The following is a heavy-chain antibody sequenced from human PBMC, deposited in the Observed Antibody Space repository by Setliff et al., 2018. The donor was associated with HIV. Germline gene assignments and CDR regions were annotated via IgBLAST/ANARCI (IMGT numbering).Heavy chain of an antibody. V-gene: IGHV1-69*13. J-gene: IGHJ4*02. CDR3: ASPREKVTTVTTYFDY. D-gene: IGHD4-17*01. CDR1: GGTFSSYS. Sequence: SVKVSCKASGGTFSSYSINWVRQAPGQGLEWMGGIIPIYGTRDYAQKFQGRVTITADEITSTTYMELSSLRSEDTAVYFCASPREKVTTVTTYFDYWGQGTLVTVSS. CDR2: IIPIYGTR.